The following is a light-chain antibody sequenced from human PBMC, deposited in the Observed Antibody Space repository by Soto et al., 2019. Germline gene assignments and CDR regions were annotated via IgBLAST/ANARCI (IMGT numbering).Light chain of an antibody. CDR1: QSILSSSNNKNY. Sequence: DIVMTQSPDSLTVSLGERATINCKSSQSILSSSNNKNYLVWYQQKPGQPPKLLINWASTRESGVPDRFSGSGSGADFTLTISSLQAEDVAVYYCQQYYSTPPTFGGGTKLEIK. J-gene: IGKJ4*01. V-gene: IGKV4-1*01. CDR3: QQYYSTPPT. CDR2: WAS.